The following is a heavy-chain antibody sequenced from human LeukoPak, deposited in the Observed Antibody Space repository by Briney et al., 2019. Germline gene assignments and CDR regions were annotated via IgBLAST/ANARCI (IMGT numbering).Heavy chain of an antibody. J-gene: IGHJ3*02. CDR3: ARAPDYSRGWDDAFDI. CDR1: GGTFSSYA. D-gene: IGHD6-19*01. V-gene: IGHV1-69*06. CDR2: IIPIFGTA. Sequence: SVKVSCKASGGTFSSYAISWVRQAPGQGLEWMGGIIPIFGTANYAQKFPGRVTITADKSTSTAYMELSSLRSEDTAVYYCARAPDYSRGWDDAFDIWGQGTMVTVSS.